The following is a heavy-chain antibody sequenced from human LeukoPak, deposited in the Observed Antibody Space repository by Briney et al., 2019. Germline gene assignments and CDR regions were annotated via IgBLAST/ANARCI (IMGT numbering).Heavy chain of an antibody. D-gene: IGHD3-9*01. Sequence: PSETLSLTCAVYGGSFSSYYWGWIRQPPGKGLEWIGTIYYSGSTYYNPSLKSRVTISVDTSKNQFSLKLSSVTAADTAVYYCAIPPYDILTGYYLYWGRGTLVTVSS. CDR3: AIPPYDILTGYYLY. CDR2: IYYSGST. CDR1: GGSFSSYY. J-gene: IGHJ4*02. V-gene: IGHV4-39*01.